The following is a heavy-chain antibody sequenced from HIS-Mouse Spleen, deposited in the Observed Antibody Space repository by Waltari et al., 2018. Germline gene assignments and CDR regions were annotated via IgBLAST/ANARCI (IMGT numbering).Heavy chain of an antibody. J-gene: IGHJ4*02. Sequence: QVTLRESGPALVKPTQTLTLTCTFSGLSLSTSGMCVSWIRPPPGKALEWLARSDWDDDKYYSTSLKTRLTISKDTSKNQVVLTMTNMDPVDTATYYCARIAEGYSSGWYAFDYWGQGTLVTVSS. D-gene: IGHD6-19*01. V-gene: IGHV2-70*15. CDR2: SDWDDDK. CDR3: ARIAEGYSSGWYAFDY. CDR1: GLSLSTSGMC.